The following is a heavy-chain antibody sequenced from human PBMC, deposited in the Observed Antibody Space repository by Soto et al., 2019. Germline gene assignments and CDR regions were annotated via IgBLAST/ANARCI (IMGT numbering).Heavy chain of an antibody. CDR1: GYSFTSYW. CDR2: IYPGDSDT. Sequence: PGVSLKIACKGSGYSFTSYWIGWVRQIPGKGLGWMGIIYPGDSDTRYSPSFQGQVTIADDKSISTAYLQWSSLKAPDTAMYYCARRAYCGGDCYLALEYYFDYWGQGTLVTVSS. V-gene: IGHV5-51*01. J-gene: IGHJ4*02. CDR3: ARRAYCGGDCYLALEYYFDY. D-gene: IGHD2-21*02.